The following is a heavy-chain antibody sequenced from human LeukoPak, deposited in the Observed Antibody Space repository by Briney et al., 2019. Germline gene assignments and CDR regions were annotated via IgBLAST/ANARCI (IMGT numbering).Heavy chain of an antibody. CDR1: GYTFTGYY. D-gene: IGHD1-26*01. CDR3: ARQEGMVGASMDV. Sequence: GASVKVSCKASGYTFTGYYMHWVRQAPGQGLEWMGWINPNSGGTNYAQKFQGRVTMTRDTSISTAYMELSRLRSDDTAVYYCARQEGMVGASMDVWGKGTTVTVSS. V-gene: IGHV1-2*02. J-gene: IGHJ6*03. CDR2: INPNSGGT.